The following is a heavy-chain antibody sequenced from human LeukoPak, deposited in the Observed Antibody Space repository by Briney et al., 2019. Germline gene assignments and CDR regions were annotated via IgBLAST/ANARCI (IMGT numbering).Heavy chain of an antibody. CDR1: GGSISSGSYY. D-gene: IGHD2-2*02. J-gene: IGHJ5*02. Sequence: SQTLSLTCTVSGGSISSGSYYWSWIRQPAGKGLEWIGRINTSGSTNYNPSLKSRVTISVDTSKNQFSLKLSSVTAADTAVYYCAREGGRSVVVPAAITWFDPWGQGTLVTVSS. CDR2: INTSGST. CDR3: AREGGRSVVVPAAITWFDP. V-gene: IGHV4-61*02.